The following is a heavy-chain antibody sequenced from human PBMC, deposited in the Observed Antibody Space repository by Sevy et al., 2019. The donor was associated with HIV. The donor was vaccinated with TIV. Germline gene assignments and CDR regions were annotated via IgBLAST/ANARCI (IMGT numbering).Heavy chain of an antibody. Sequence: GGSLRLSCAASVFTFSSYWMHWVRQAPGKGLVWVSRINSDGSSTSYADSVKGRFTISRDNAKNTLYLQMNSLRAEDTAVYYCARGGRLNNWFDPWGQGTLVTVSS. CDR1: VFTFSSYW. CDR3: ARGGRLNNWFDP. V-gene: IGHV3-74*01. J-gene: IGHJ5*02. D-gene: IGHD3-10*01. CDR2: INSDGSST.